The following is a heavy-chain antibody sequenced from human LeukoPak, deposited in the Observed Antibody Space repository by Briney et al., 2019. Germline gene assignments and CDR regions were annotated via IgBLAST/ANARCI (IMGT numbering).Heavy chain of an antibody. Sequence: GWALRLSCAASGFTFSSYEMNWVRQAPGKGLEGVSYISSSGSTIYYADSVKGRSTISRDNAKNSLYLQMNSLRAEDTAVYYCARVSYSSGWYGGAYFDHWGQGTLVTVSS. D-gene: IGHD6-19*01. CDR2: ISSSGSTI. CDR3: ARVSYSSGWYGGAYFDH. CDR1: GFTFSSYE. V-gene: IGHV3-48*03. J-gene: IGHJ4*02.